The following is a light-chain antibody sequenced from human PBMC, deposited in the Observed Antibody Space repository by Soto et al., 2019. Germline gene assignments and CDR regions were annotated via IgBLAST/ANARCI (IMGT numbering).Light chain of an antibody. CDR2: GAS. CDR1: QSVSINS. CDR3: QQYSSSWYT. J-gene: IGKJ2*01. V-gene: IGKV3-20*01. Sequence: VLTQSPDTLPLSPGERATLSCRASQSVSINSLVWYQQKPGQAPRLLIYGASNMATGIPDRFSASGSGTDFTLTISRLEPEDFAMYYCQQYSSSWYTFGQGTKVEVK.